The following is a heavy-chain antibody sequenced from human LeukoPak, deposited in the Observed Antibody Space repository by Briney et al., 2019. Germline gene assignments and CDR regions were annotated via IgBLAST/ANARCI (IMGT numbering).Heavy chain of an antibody. CDR3: ARYNSAWKTDDY. Sequence: GGSLRLYCAASGFTFNSYWMTWVRQAPGQGLEWVADINHDGSDKYYAGPVKGRFTISRDNAKNSLYLQMNSLRAEDTAVYFCARYNSAWKTDDYWGQGTLVTVSS. CDR1: GFTFNSYW. CDR2: INHDGSDK. D-gene: IGHD6-19*01. J-gene: IGHJ4*02. V-gene: IGHV3-7*03.